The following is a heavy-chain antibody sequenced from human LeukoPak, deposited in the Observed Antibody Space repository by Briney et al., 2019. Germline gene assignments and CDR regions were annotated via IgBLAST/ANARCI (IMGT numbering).Heavy chain of an antibody. CDR1: GYSFTSYW. V-gene: IGHV3-7*01. Sequence: GESLKISCKGSGYSFTSYWIGWVRQAPGKGLEWVANIKQDGSEKYYVDSVKGRFTISRDNAKNSLYLQMNSLRAEDTAVYYCARDRDALRFLEWLGYMDVWGKGTTVTVSS. J-gene: IGHJ6*03. CDR3: ARDRDALRFLEWLGYMDV. CDR2: IKQDGSEK. D-gene: IGHD3-3*01.